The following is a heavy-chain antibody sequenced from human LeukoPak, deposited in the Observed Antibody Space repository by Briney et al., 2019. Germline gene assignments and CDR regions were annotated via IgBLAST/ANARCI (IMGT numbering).Heavy chain of an antibody. Sequence: GASVKVSCKASGYTFIGYYMHWVRQAPGQGLEWMGWINPNSGDTNHAQKFQDRVTMTRDTSISTAYMELSSLRSEDTAVYYCARMSYYDSSGYYWGQGTLVTVSS. D-gene: IGHD3-22*01. V-gene: IGHV1-2*02. CDR3: ARMSYYDSSGYY. CDR1: GYTFIGYY. J-gene: IGHJ4*02. CDR2: INPNSGDT.